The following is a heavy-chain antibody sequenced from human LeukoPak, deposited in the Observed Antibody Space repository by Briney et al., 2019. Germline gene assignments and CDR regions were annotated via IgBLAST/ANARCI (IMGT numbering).Heavy chain of an antibody. CDR2: ILNDGSDK. D-gene: IGHD6-13*01. CDR1: GFIFSDYG. J-gene: IGHJ6*02. V-gene: IGHV3-30*18. Sequence: GGSLRLSCAASGFIFSDYGMLWVRQAPGKGLEWVAGILNDGSDKDYSDSVKGRFTISRDNSKNTVYLQMNSLGPEDTAVYYCAKYKGAALYFHYGMDVWGQGTTVIVSS. CDR3: AKYKGAALYFHYGMDV.